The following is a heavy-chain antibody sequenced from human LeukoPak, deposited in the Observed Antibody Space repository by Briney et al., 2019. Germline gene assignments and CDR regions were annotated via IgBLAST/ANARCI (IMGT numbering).Heavy chain of an antibody. CDR1: GFTLSSYS. Sequence: GGSLTLSCVASGFTLSSYSMNWVRQPPGKGLEWVSSISSSSSYIYYADSVKGRFTISRYNAKNSLYLQMNSPRAEDTAVYYCARVYGLVAVAGRGAFDIWGQGTMVTVSS. D-gene: IGHD6-19*01. J-gene: IGHJ3*02. CDR3: ARVYGLVAVAGRGAFDI. CDR2: ISSSSSYI. V-gene: IGHV3-21*01.